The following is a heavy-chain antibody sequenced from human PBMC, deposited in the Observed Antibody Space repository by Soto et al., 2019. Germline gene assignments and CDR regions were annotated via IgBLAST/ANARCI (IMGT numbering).Heavy chain of an antibody. Sequence: PGGSLRLSCAASGFTVSSNYMSWVRQAPGKGLEWVSVIYSGGSTYYADSVKGRFTISRDNSKNTLYLQMNSLRAEDTAVYFCVRDDPGLGMDYWGLGTLVTVSS. CDR3: VRDDPGLGMDY. D-gene: IGHD1-26*01. V-gene: IGHV3-66*01. CDR1: GFTVSSNY. J-gene: IGHJ4*02. CDR2: IYSGGST.